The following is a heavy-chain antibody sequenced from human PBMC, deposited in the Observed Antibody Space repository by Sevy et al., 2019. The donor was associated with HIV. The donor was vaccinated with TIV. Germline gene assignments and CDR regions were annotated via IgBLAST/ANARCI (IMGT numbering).Heavy chain of an antibody. CDR2: LSYDERNK. CDR3: AKDRDVLLVPSTMRDEYPGYGMDV. V-gene: IGHV3-30*18. CDR1: GYIFSSYG. D-gene: IGHD2-2*01. Sequence: GESLKISCAASGYIFSSYGIHWVRQAPGKGLEWVAFLSYDERNKYYADSVKGRFTISGDSSKNTFYLQMNNLRADDTAVDYCAKDRDVLLVPSTMRDEYPGYGMDVWGQGTTVTVSS. J-gene: IGHJ6*02.